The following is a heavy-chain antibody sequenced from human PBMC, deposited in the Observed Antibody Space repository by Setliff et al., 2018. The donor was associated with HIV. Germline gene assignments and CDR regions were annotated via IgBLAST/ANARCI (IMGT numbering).Heavy chain of an antibody. J-gene: IGHJ4*02. CDR3: ARVWEWNYDLGY. V-gene: IGHV1-18*01. D-gene: IGHD1-7*01. CDR2: ISAYNGNT. Sequence: ASVKVSCKTSGGTFRSQAISWVRQAPGQGLEWMGWISAYNGNTNYAQKLQGRVTMTRDTSTSTAYMELRSLRSDDTAVYYCARVWEWNYDLGYWGQGTLVTVSS. CDR1: GGTFRSQA.